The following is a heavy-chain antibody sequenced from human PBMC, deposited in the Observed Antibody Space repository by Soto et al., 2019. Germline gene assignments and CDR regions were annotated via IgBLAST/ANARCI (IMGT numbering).Heavy chain of an antibody. Sequence: LRLSCAASTFPFSTYWMTWVRQAPGKGLEWVANIHRDEIEKYYMDSVKGRFTISRDNAKNSLYLQMTSLRAEDTAVYYCAGGNALDVWGQGTTVTVSS. CDR1: TFPFSTYW. J-gene: IGHJ6*02. CDR3: AGGNALDV. V-gene: IGHV3-7*01. CDR2: IHRDEIEK.